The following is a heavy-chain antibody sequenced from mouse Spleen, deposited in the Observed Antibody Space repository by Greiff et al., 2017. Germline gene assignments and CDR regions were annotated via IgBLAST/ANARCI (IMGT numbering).Heavy chain of an antibody. J-gene: IGHJ1*01. V-gene: IGHV1-64*01. CDR3: ARPDYDEYFDV. CDR1: GYTFTSYW. Sequence: VQLQQSGAELVKPGASVKLSCKASGYTFTSYWMHWVKQRPGQGLEWIGMIHPNSGSTNYNEKFKSKATLTVDKSSSTAYMQLSSLTSEDSAVYDCARPDYDEYFDVWGAGTTVTVSS. CDR2: IHPNSGST. D-gene: IGHD2-4*01.